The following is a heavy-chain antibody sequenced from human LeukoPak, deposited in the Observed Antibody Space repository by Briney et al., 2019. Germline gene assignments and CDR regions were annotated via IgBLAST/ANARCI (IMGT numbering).Heavy chain of an antibody. V-gene: IGHV4-30-2*01. CDR1: GGSVSSGNYF. CDR2: IYHSGST. J-gene: IGHJ6*02. Sequence: SETLSLTCTVSGGSVSSGNYFWTWIRQPPGKGLEWIGYIYHSGSTYYNPSLKSRVTISVDRSKNQFSLKLSSVTAADTAVYYCARALRFLEWYGMDVWGQGTTVTVSS. D-gene: IGHD3-3*01. CDR3: ARALRFLEWYGMDV.